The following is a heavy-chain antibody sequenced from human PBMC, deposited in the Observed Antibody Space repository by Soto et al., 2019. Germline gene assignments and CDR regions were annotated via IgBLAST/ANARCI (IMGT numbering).Heavy chain of an antibody. V-gene: IGHV3-21*01. D-gene: IGHD2-15*01. CDR2: ISSASSYI. CDR3: ARLYCRGGSCHTVDY. CDR1: GFTFNTYS. Sequence: GGSLRLSCAASGFTFNTYSMNWVRQAPGKGLEWVSSISSASSYIYYADSVKGRFTISRDNAKNSLYLQMNSLRAEDTALYYCARLYCRGGSCHTVDYWGQGTLVTVSS. J-gene: IGHJ4*02.